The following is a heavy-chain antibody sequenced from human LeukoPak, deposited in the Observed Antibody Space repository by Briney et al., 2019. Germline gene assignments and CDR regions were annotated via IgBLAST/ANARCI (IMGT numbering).Heavy chain of an antibody. V-gene: IGHV3-48*01. CDR2: ISSSSSTI. CDR3: ERDPSEYEWQRGWYRDF. J-gene: IGHJ4*02. CDR1: GFTFSTYS. Sequence: PGGSLRLSCAVSGFTFSTYSMNWVRQAPGKGLEWVSYISSSSSTIYYADSVKGRFTISRDNSKSTLALHMSNLRVEDTAVYYCERDPSEYEWQRGWYRDFWGQGSQVTVSS. D-gene: IGHD6-19*01.